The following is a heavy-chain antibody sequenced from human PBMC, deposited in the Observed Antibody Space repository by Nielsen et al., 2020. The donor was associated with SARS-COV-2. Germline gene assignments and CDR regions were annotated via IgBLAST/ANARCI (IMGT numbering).Heavy chain of an antibody. CDR2: IAGGGYIWH. CDR3: TRRVAGGTMDV. Sequence: GSLRLSCAASGFTFSSYAMSWVRQAPGKGLEWVSGIAGGGYIWHANADSVKGRFTISRDNSVNTLYLQMHSLGAEDTAVYYCTRRVAGGTMDVWGQGTTVTVSS. V-gene: IGHV3-23*01. J-gene: IGHJ6*02. D-gene: IGHD6-19*01. CDR1: GFTFSSYA.